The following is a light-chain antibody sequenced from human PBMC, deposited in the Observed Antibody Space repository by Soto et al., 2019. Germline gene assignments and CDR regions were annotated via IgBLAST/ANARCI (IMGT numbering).Light chain of an antibody. J-gene: IGLJ2*01. V-gene: IGLV1-47*01. CDR3: AEWDDSLSGRGI. Sequence: QPVLTQPPSASGTPGQRVTISCSGISSNIGNNYVYWYQMVPGTAPKLLIYRNDQRPSGVPDRFSGSRSGTSASLAISGLRSEDEADYYCAEWDDSLSGRGIFGGGTKLTVL. CDR2: RND. CDR1: SSNIGNNY.